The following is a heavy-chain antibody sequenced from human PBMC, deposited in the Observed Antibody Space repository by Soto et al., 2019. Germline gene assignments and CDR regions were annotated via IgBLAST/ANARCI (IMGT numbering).Heavy chain of an antibody. Sequence: ASVKVSCKASGYTFTSYGISWVRQAPGQGLEWMGWISAYNGNTNYAQKLQGRVTMTTDTSTSTAYMELRSLRSDDTAVYYCARDLKDRITIFGVAKAGVDYWGQGTLVTVSS. CDR1: GYTFTSYG. D-gene: IGHD3-3*01. J-gene: IGHJ4*02. V-gene: IGHV1-18*01. CDR2: ISAYNGNT. CDR3: ARDLKDRITIFGVAKAGVDY.